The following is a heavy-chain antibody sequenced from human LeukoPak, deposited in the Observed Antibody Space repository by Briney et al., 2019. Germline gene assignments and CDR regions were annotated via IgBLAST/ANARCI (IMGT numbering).Heavy chain of an antibody. CDR1: GGSISSYY. J-gene: IGHJ6*03. CDR3: ASSGQCTNGLCRDVGYMDV. V-gene: IGHV4-4*07. Sequence: SETLSLTCTVSGGSISSYYWSWIRQPAGKGLESIGHISTSGSTNYNPSLKSRVTMSVDTSKNQFSLKLSSVTAADTAVYYCASSGQCTNGLCRDVGYMDVWGKGTTVTVSS. CDR2: ISTSGST. D-gene: IGHD2-8*01.